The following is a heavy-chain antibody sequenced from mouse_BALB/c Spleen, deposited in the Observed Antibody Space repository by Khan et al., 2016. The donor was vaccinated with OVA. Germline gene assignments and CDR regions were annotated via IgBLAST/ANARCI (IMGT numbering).Heavy chain of an antibody. CDR1: GFTFSSYT. V-gene: IGHV5-9*03. D-gene: IGHD2-1*01. CDR2: ISSGGDNT. Sequence: EVELVESGGGLVKPGGSLKLSCAASGFTFSSYTMSWIRQTPEKRLEWVATISSGGDNTYYPDSVKGRFTISRDNAKNNLYLQMSSLRAEETALYYCARSNYGNFAYWGQGTLVTVSA. J-gene: IGHJ3*01. CDR3: ARSNYGNFAY.